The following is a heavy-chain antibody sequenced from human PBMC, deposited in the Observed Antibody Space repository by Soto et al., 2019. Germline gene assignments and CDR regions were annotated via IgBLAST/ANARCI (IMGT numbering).Heavy chain of an antibody. CDR3: ARHIAVAGTRGFDY. CDR1: GASVSTNW. Sequence: QVQLRESGPGLVKPSGTLSLTCAVSGASVSTNWWSWVRQSPGTGLEWIGEIYHSGLSNYSPSLESRATISIDMSKNRLSLRLTSVTAADTAVYYCARHIAVAGTRGFDYWGQGTLVTVSS. D-gene: IGHD6-19*01. CDR2: IYHSGLS. J-gene: IGHJ4*02. V-gene: IGHV4-4*02.